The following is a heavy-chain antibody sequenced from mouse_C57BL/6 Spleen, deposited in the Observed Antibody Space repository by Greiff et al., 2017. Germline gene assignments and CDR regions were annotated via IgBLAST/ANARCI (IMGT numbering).Heavy chain of an antibody. CDR1: GYTFTSYW. Sequence: VQLKESGAELVKPGASVKMSCKASGYTFTSYWITWVKQRPGQGLEWIGDIYPGSGSTNYNEKFKSKATLTVDTSSSTAYMQLSSLTSEDSAVYYCAGRDYGYDYFDYWGQGTTLTVSS. D-gene: IGHD2-2*01. CDR2: IYPGSGST. V-gene: IGHV1-55*01. J-gene: IGHJ2*01. CDR3: AGRDYGYDYFDY.